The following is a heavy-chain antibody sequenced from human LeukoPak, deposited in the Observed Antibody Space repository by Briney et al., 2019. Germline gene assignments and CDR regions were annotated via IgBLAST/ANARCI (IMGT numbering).Heavy chain of an antibody. D-gene: IGHD6-19*01. CDR3: ARAFSSGWSNRGRGFDY. Sequence: ASVKVSFKASGYTFTGYYIHWVRQAPGQGLEWMGWINPNSGGTNYAQKFQGRVTMTRDTSISTAYMELSRLRSDDTAVYYCARAFSSGWSNRGRGFDYWGQGTLVTVSS. CDR2: INPNSGGT. CDR1: GYTFTGYY. V-gene: IGHV1-2*02. J-gene: IGHJ4*02.